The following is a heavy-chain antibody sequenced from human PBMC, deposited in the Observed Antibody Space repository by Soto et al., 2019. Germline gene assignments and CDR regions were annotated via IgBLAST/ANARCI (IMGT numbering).Heavy chain of an antibody. CDR3: ARTSITIFPHDAFDI. J-gene: IGHJ3*02. CDR2: IIPIFGTA. Sequence: GASVKVSCKASGGTFSSYAISWVRQAPGQGLEWMGGIIPIFGTANYAQKFQGRVTITADKSTSTAYMELSSLRSEDTAVYYCARTSITIFPHDAFDIWGQGTMVTVSS. CDR1: GGTFSSYA. V-gene: IGHV1-69*06. D-gene: IGHD3-9*01.